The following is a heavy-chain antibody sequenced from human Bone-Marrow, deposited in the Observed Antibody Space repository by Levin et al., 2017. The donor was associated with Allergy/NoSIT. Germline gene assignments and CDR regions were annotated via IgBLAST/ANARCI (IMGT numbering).Heavy chain of an antibody. CDR2: VYYSGTT. Sequence: SETLSLTCTVSGGSISDSTYYWSWIRQPPGKGLEWIGNVYYSGTTYYNPSLKGRGTISIDTSMDQFSLKLSSVSAADTAVYYCARDPYDSSGLDYWGQGTLVTVSS. CDR1: GGSISDSTYY. J-gene: IGHJ4*02. CDR3: ARDPYDSSGLDY. D-gene: IGHD3-22*01. V-gene: IGHV4-39*07.